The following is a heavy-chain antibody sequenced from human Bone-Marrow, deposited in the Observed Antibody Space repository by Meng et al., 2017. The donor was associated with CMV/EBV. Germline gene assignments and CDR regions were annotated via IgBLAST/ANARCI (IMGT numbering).Heavy chain of an antibody. CDR1: GFTCRNYW. D-gene: IGHD6-25*01. CDR3: TRTTSSGFDH. J-gene: IGHJ4*02. CDR2: IDSDGSNT. Sequence: LACAASGFTCRNYWMHWVRQAPGKGLVWVSRIDSDGSNTTYAGSVKGRFSISRDNAKNMLYLQLNSLRVEDTAVYYCTRTTSSGFDHWGQGTLVTVSS. V-gene: IGHV3-74*01.